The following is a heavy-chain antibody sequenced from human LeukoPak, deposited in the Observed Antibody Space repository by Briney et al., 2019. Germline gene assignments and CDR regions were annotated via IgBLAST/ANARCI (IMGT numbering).Heavy chain of an antibody. CDR1: GFTFSSYS. CDR3: ASANYYDSSGYPR. J-gene: IGHJ4*02. Sequence: PGGSLRLSCAASGFTFSSYSMNWVRQAPGKGLEWVSSISSSSSYIYYADSVKGRFTISRDNAKNSLYLQMNSLRAEDTAVYYCASANYYDSSGYPRWGQGTLVTVSS. D-gene: IGHD3-22*01. CDR2: ISSSSSYI. V-gene: IGHV3-21*01.